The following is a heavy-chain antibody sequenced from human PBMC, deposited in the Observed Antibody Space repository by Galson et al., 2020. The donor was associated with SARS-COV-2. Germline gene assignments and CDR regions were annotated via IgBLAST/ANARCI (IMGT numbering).Heavy chain of an antibody. CDR2: MYYSGNT. D-gene: IGHD2-2*01. J-gene: IGHJ4*02. Sequence: SETLSLTCTVSGGSISSSSYYWGWIRQPPGKGLEWIGNMYYSGNTYYNPSPKSRVTISIDTSKNQFSLKLTSVTAADTAVYYCARGGYCSSTNGYAFYWGQGTLVTVSS. V-gene: IGHV4-39*07. CDR3: ARGGYCSSTNGYAFY. CDR1: GGSISSSSYY.